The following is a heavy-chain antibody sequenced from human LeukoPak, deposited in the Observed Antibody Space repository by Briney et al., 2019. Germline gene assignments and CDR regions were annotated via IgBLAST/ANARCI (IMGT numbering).Heavy chain of an antibody. CDR3: ARNLYSSSSGISGSLDY. V-gene: IGHV3-53*01. CDR2: LYSGGNT. J-gene: IGHJ4*02. Sequence: PGGSLRLSCAASGFTVSTNYMSWVRQAPGKGLEGVSILYSGGNTYYADSVKGRFTISRDNSKNTLYLQMNSLRAEDTAIYYCARNLYSSSSGISGSLDYWGQGTLVTVSS. CDR1: GFTVSTNY. D-gene: IGHD6-6*01.